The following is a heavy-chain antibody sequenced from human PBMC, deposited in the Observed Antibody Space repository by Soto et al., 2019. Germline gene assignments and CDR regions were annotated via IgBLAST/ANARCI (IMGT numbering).Heavy chain of an antibody. Sequence: SETLSLTCTVSGGSISSSSYYWGWIRQPPGQGLEWIGSIYYSGSTYYNPSLKSRVTISVDTSKNQFSLKLSSVTAADTAVYYCARRIAAAPYYFDYWGQGTLVTVSS. CDR2: IYYSGST. CDR1: GGSISSSSYY. D-gene: IGHD6-13*01. CDR3: ARRIAAAPYYFDY. J-gene: IGHJ4*02. V-gene: IGHV4-39*01.